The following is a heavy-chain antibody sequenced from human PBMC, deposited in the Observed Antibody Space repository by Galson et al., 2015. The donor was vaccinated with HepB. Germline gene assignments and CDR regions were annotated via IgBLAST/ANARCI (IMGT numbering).Heavy chain of an antibody. D-gene: IGHD6-19*01. CDR1: GFTFSSYG. CDR3: AKFSSGWYGGI. CDR2: ISYDGSNK. V-gene: IGHV3-30*18. Sequence: SLRLSCAASGFTFSSYGMHWVRQAPGKGLEWVAVISYDGSNKYYADSVKGRFTISRDNSKNTLYLQMNSLRAEDTAVYYCAKFSSGWYGGIWGQGTMVTVSS. J-gene: IGHJ3*02.